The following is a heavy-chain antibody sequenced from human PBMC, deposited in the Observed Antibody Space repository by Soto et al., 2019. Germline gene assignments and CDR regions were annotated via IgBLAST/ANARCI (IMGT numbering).Heavy chain of an antibody. CDR1: GFSFIDSY. CDR3: ARGGGGGLFDP. D-gene: IGHD2-21*01. J-gene: IGHJ5*02. V-gene: IGHV3-11*06. Sequence: GGSLRLSCATSGFSFIDSYMRWIRQAPGKGLEWISYISPRSTFRDYADSVKGRFTISRDSVKNSLYLQMNNLTADDTGVYYCARGGGGGLFDPWGQGSVVTVSS. CDR2: ISPRSTFR.